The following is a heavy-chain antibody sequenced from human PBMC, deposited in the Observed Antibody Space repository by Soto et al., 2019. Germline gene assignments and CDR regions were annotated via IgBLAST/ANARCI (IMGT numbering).Heavy chain of an antibody. J-gene: IGHJ3*02. CDR1: GFTLRSYW. V-gene: IGHV3-7*01. Sequence: GGSLRLSCAASGFTLRSYWMSWVRQAPGKGLEWVANINQDESEKYFVDSVRGRFTISRDNAKNSLYLQMNSLRAEDTAVYYCARDSGEMATPYDAFDIWGQGTMVTVSS. D-gene: IGHD3-10*01. CDR3: ARDSGEMATPYDAFDI. CDR2: INQDESEK.